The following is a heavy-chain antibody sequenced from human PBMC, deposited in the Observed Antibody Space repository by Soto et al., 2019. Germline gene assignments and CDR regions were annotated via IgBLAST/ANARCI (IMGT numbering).Heavy chain of an antibody. CDR3: ARDGMVVPAAIGYMDG. CDR1: GYTFTGYY. J-gene: IGHJ6*03. V-gene: IGHV1-2*04. D-gene: IGHD2-2*01. CDR2: INPNSGGT. Sequence: ASVKVSCKASGYTFTGYYMHWVRQAPGQGLEWMGWINPNSGGTNYAQKFQGWVTMTRDTSISTAYMELSRLRSDDTAVYYCARDGMVVPAAIGYMDGWGKRTTVTVSS.